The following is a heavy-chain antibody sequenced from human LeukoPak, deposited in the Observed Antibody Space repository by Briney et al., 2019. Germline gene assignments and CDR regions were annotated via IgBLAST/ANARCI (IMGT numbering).Heavy chain of an antibody. CDR1: GFTFSNYA. D-gene: IGHD2-15*01. CDR2: ISGSGGST. V-gene: IGHV3-23*01. J-gene: IGHJ4*02. Sequence: PGGSLRLSCAASGFTFSNYAMNWVRQAPGKGLEWVSAISGSGGSTYYADSVKGRFTISRDNSKNTLYLQMNSLRAEDTAVYYCAKDVGRGLDYWGQGTLVTVSS. CDR3: AKDVGRGLDY.